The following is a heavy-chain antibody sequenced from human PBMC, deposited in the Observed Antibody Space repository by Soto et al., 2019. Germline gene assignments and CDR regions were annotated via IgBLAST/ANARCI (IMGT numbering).Heavy chain of an antibody. V-gene: IGHV3-9*01. CDR2: ISWNRGSI. Sequence: GGSLRLSCAACGLRFDDYAMHGVRQAPGKGLEWVSGISWNRGSIGYADSVKGRFTISRDNAKNSLYLQMNSLRAEYTALYYCAKGTGLPYYFDYWGRGPLVTVSS. J-gene: IGHJ4*02. CDR1: GLRFDDYA. CDR3: AKGTGLPYYFDY. D-gene: IGHD5-18*01.